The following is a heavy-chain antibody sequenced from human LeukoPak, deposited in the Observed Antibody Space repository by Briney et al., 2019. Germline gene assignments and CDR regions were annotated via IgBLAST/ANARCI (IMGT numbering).Heavy chain of an antibody. CDR2: IYTSGST. J-gene: IGHJ3*02. D-gene: IGHD5-24*01. CDR1: GGSISSGSYY. V-gene: IGHV4-61*02. Sequence: SETLSLTCTVSGGSISSGSYYWSWIRQPAGKGLEWIGRIYTSGSTNYNPSLKSRVTISVDTSKNQFSLKLSSVTAADTAVYYCARDGRRDGFDIWGQGTMVTVSS. CDR3: ARDGRRDGFDI.